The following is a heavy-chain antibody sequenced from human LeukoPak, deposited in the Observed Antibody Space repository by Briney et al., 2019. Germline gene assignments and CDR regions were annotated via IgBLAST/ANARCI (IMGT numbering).Heavy chain of an antibody. V-gene: IGHV1-18*01. Sequence: ASVKVSCKASGYTFTSYGVSWVRQAPGQGLEWMGWISAYNGNTNYAQRLQGRVTMTTDTSTSTAYMELRSLRSGDTAVYYCARDMAIRVSSGRRSSQTPIDYWGQGTLVTVSS. J-gene: IGHJ4*02. CDR3: ARDMAIRVSSGRRSSQTPIDY. CDR1: GYTFTSYG. D-gene: IGHD6-19*01. CDR2: ISAYNGNT.